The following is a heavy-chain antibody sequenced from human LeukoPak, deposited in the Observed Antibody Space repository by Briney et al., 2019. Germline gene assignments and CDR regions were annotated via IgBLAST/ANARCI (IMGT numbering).Heavy chain of an antibody. V-gene: IGHV1-18*01. CDR1: GYTFTSYD. J-gene: IGHJ4*02. Sequence: ASVKVSCKASGYTFTSYDINWVRQAPGQGLEWMGWISAYNGNTNYAQKLQGRVTMTTDTSTSTAYMELRSLRSDDTAVYYCARVRYYYDSNGYYPDFDYWGQGTLVTVSS. CDR2: ISAYNGNT. CDR3: ARVRYYYDSNGYYPDFDY. D-gene: IGHD3-22*01.